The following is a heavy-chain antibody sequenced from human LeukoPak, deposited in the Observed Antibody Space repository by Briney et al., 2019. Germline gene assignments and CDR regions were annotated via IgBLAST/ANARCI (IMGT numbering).Heavy chain of an antibody. CDR3: ARGSGRITIFGVPY. J-gene: IGHJ4*02. CDR1: GFTFSNYD. Sequence: PGGSLRLSCAASGFTFSNYDMNWVRQAPGKGLEWVSYISSSSTTTYYAASVKGRFTISRDNAKNSLYLQMSSLRAEDTAVYYCARGSGRITIFGVPYWGQGTLVTVSS. V-gene: IGHV3-48*01. D-gene: IGHD3-3*01. CDR2: ISSSSTTT.